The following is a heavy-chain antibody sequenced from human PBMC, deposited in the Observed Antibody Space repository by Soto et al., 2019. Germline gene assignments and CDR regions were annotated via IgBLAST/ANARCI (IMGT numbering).Heavy chain of an antibody. CDR3: AKDRGFIDPFDY. Sequence: EVQLLESGGGLVQPGGSLRLSCAASGFAFSSYAMSWVRQAPGKGLEWVSSISGSTSGTYYADAVKGRFTISRDNSNNPLYLQMNSLRAEDTAVYDCAKDRGFIDPFDYWGQGALVTVSS. V-gene: IGHV3-23*01. D-gene: IGHD3-16*02. CDR1: GFAFSSYA. CDR2: ISGSTSGT. J-gene: IGHJ4*02.